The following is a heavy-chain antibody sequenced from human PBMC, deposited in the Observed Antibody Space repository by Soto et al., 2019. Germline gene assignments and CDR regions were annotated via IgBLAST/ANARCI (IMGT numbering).Heavy chain of an antibody. CDR1: GGSFSGYY. J-gene: IGHJ4*02. D-gene: IGHD3-10*01. CDR3: ARRKDGSGSYGNSFDY. Sequence: QVQLQQWGAGLLKPSETLSLTCAVYGGSFSGYYWSWIRQPPGKGLEWIGEINHSGSTNYNPSLKCRVTISVDTSKNQFSLKLSSVTAADTAVYYCARRKDGSGSYGNSFDYWGQGTLVTVSS. CDR2: INHSGST. V-gene: IGHV4-34*01.